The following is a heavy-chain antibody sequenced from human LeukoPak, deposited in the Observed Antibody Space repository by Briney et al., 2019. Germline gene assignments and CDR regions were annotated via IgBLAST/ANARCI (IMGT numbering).Heavy chain of an antibody. J-gene: IGHJ4*02. V-gene: IGHV3-48*04. CDR2: ISSSSTI. D-gene: IGHD1-26*01. CDR3: ARDSRGATTEGLFDY. CDR1: GFTFSSYS. Sequence: GGSLRLSCAASGFTFSSYSMNWVRQAPGKGLEWVSYISSSSTIYYADSVKGRFTISRDNAKNSLYLQMNSLRAEDTAVYYCARDSRGATTEGLFDYWGQGTLVTVSS.